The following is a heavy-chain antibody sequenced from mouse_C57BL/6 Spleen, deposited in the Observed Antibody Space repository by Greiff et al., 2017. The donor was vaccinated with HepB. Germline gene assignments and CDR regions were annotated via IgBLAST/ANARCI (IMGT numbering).Heavy chain of an antibody. CDR3: ARGDSNYGWFAY. J-gene: IGHJ3*01. V-gene: IGHV1-82*01. D-gene: IGHD2-5*01. CDR1: GYAFSSSW. CDR2: IYPGGGYT. Sequence: QVQLQQSGPELVKPGASVKISCKASGYAFSSSWMNWVKQRPGKGLEWIGRIYPGGGYTNYNEKFKGKATLTADKSSSTAYMQFSSLTSEDSAIYYCARGDSNYGWFAYWGQGTLVTVSA.